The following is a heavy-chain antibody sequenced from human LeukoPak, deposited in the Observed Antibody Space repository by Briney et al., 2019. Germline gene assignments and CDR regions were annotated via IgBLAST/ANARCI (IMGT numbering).Heavy chain of an antibody. Sequence: SVKVSCKASGGTFSSYAISWVRQAPGQGLEWMGRIIPILGIANYAQKFQGRVTITADKSTSTAYMELSSLRSEDTAVYYCAREGVLVSSSHGYFDYWGQGTLVTVSS. CDR1: GGTFSSYA. V-gene: IGHV1-69*04. D-gene: IGHD3-16*01. CDR3: AREGVLVSSSHGYFDY. J-gene: IGHJ4*02. CDR2: IIPILGIA.